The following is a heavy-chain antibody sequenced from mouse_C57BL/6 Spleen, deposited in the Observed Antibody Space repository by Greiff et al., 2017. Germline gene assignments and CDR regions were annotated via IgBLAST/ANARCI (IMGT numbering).Heavy chain of an antibody. CDR1: GYTFTSYW. V-gene: IGHV1-72*01. CDR3: ARYYDYDGCAY. CDR2: IDPNSGGT. Sequence: QVQLKQSGAELVKPGASVKLSCKASGYTFTSYWMHWVTQRPGRGLEWIGRIDPNSGGTKYNEKFKSKATLTVDKPTSTAYMQRSSLTSEDSAVYYCARYYDYDGCAYWGQGTLVTVSA. J-gene: IGHJ3*01. D-gene: IGHD2-4*01.